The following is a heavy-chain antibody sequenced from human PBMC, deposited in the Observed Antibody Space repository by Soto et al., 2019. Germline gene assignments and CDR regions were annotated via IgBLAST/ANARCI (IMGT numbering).Heavy chain of an antibody. CDR1: GYTFTSYD. V-gene: IGHV1-8*01. D-gene: IGHD1-26*01. J-gene: IGHJ6*02. CDR3: ARVVPELRNFYYYYYGMDV. CDR2: MNPNSGNT. Sequence: GASVKVSCKASGYTFTSYDINWVRQATGQGLEWMGWMNPNSGNTGYAQKFQGRVTMTRNASISTAYMELSSLRSEDTAVYYCARVVPELRNFYYYYYGMDVWGQGTTVTVSS.